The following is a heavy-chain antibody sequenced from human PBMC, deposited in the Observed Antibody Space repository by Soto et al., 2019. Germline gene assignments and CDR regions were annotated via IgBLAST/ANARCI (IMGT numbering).Heavy chain of an antibody. CDR1: GYTFTSYY. J-gene: IGHJ6*02. V-gene: IGHV1-46*01. D-gene: IGHD4-17*01. CDR3: ARVSINPPTDDYGDYVAGPYYYYYGMDV. Sequence: ASVKVSCKASGYTFTSYYMHWVRQAPGQGLEWMGIINPSGGSTSYAQKFQGRVTMTRDTSTSTVYMELSSLRSEDTAVYYCARVSINPPTDDYGDYVAGPYYYYYGMDVWGQGTTVTVSS. CDR2: INPSGGST.